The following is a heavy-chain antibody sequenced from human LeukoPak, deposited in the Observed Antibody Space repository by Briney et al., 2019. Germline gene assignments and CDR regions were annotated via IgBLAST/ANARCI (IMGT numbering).Heavy chain of an antibody. V-gene: IGHV4-59*01. D-gene: IGHD6-19*01. J-gene: IGHJ5*02. CDR2: IYYSGST. CDR3: ARDRRIAVAGTPYNWSDP. Sequence: PSETLSLTCTVSGGSISSYYWSWIRQPPGKGLEWIGYIYYSGSTNYNPSLKSRVTISVDTSKNQFSLKLSSVTAADTAVYYCARDRRIAVAGTPYNWSDPWGQGTLVTVSS. CDR1: GGSISSYY.